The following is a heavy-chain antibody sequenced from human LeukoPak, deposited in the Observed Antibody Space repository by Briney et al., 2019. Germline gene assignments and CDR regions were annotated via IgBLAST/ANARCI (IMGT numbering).Heavy chain of an antibody. D-gene: IGHD6-19*01. Sequence: PGGSLRLSCAASGFTFSSHGIHWVRQAPGKGLEWVAVISYDGSNKYYADSVKGRFTISRDNSKNTLYLQMNSLRAEDTAVYYCARVGSSGWYLNWGQGTLVTVSS. CDR3: ARVGSSGWYLN. J-gene: IGHJ4*02. V-gene: IGHV3-30*03. CDR1: GFTFSSHG. CDR2: ISYDGSNK.